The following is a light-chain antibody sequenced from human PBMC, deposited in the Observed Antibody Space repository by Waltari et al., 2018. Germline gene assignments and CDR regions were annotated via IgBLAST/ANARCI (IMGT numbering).Light chain of an antibody. V-gene: IGKV1-33*01. CDR2: DAS. CDR1: QDISNY. CDR3: HQYDNLPPT. Sequence: DIQMTQSPSSLSPSVGDRVTITCQSSQDISNYLIWYQQKPGKAPKLLIYDASNLETGVPSRFSGSGSGTDFTFTISGLQPEDIATYYCHQYDNLPPTFGPGTKVDIK. J-gene: IGKJ3*01.